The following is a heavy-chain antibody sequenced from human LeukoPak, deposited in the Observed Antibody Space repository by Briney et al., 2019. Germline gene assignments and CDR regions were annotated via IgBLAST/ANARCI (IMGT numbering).Heavy chain of an antibody. CDR1: GFTFSDYY. CDR2: ISSSGSTI. CDR3: ARGWWRWRQRTPKQKGFDY. J-gene: IGHJ4*02. Sequence: GGSLRLSCAASGFTFSDYYMSWIRQAPGKGLEWVSYISSSGSTIYYADSVKGRFTISRDNAKNSLYLQMNSLRAEDTAVYYCARGWWRWRQRTPKQKGFDYWGQGTLVTVSS. V-gene: IGHV3-11*01. D-gene: IGHD5-24*01.